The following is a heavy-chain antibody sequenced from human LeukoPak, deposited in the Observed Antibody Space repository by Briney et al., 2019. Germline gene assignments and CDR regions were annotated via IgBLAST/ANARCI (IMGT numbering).Heavy chain of an antibody. CDR3: AKDQRVVQYYYYYGTDV. J-gene: IGHJ6*04. CDR1: GFTFSSYG. V-gene: IGHV3-30*18. CDR2: ISYDGSNK. D-gene: IGHD2-15*01. Sequence: GGSLRLSCAASGFTFSSYGMHWVRQAPGKGLEWVAVISYDGSNKYYADSVKGRFTISRDNSKNTLYLQMNSLRAEDTAVYYCAKDQRVVQYYYYYGTDVWGKGTTVTVSS.